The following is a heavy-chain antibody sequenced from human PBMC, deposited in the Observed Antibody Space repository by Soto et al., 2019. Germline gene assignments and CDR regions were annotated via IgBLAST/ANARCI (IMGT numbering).Heavy chain of an antibody. J-gene: IGHJ4*02. CDR1: GFTFGSYG. D-gene: IGHD2-8*01. CDR3: ANLVESMLDY. V-gene: IGHV3-30*18. CDR2: ISYDGSNK. Sequence: ESGGGLVQPGGSLRLSCAVSGFTFGSYGMHWVRQAPGKGLEWVAVISYDGSNKYYADSVKGRFTISRDNSKNTLYLQMNSLRAEDTAVYYCANLVESMLDYWGQGTLVTVSS.